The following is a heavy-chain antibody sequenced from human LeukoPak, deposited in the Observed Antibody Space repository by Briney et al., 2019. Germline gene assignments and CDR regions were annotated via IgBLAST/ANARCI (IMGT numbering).Heavy chain of an antibody. J-gene: IGHJ4*02. CDR2: IYYSGST. V-gene: IGHV4-59*08. CDR3: ARAVSGRFDY. Sequence: SETLSLTCTASGGSMSPYHWGWIRQPPGKGLEWTGYIYYSGSTNYNPSLNSRVTISVDTSKNQFSLRLSSVTAADTAIYYCARAVSGRFDYWGQGTLVTVSS. D-gene: IGHD6-19*01. CDR1: GGSMSPYH.